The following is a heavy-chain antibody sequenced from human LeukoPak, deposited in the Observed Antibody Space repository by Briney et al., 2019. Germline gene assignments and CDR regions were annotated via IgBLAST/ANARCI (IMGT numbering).Heavy chain of an antibody. CDR3: ARNGWYSVDY. J-gene: IGHJ4*02. CDR1: GGSFTGSFSTYY. D-gene: IGHD6-19*01. CDR2: INHSGST. Sequence: SETLSLTCAVSGGSFTGSFSTYYWSWIRQPPGKGLEWIGEINHSGSTTYNPSLKSRVTISIDTPKNHFSLKLSSVTAADTAMYYCARNGWYSVDYWGQGTQVIVSS. V-gene: IGHV4-34*01.